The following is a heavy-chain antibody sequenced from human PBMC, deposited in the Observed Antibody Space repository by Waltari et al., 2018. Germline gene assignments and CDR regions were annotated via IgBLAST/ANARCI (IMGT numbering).Heavy chain of an antibody. J-gene: IGHJ5*02. Sequence: EVQLVESGGVVVQPGGSLRLSCAASGFTFDDYAMHWVRQAPGKGLEWVSLISWDGGSTYYADSVKGRFTISRDNSKNSLYLQMNSLRAEDTALYYCAKDKRPLASYSSSSGLDPWGQGTLVTVSS. CDR1: GFTFDDYA. V-gene: IGHV3-43D*03. D-gene: IGHD6-6*01. CDR2: ISWDGGST. CDR3: AKDKRPLASYSSSSGLDP.